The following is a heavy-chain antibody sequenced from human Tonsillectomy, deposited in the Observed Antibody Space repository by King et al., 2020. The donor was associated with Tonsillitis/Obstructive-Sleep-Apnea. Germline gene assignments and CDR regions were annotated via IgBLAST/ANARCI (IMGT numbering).Heavy chain of an antibody. V-gene: IGHV1-69*10. CDR1: GGSFSSYA. Sequence: VQLVESGAEVKKPGSSVKVSCKASGGSFSSYAISWVRQAPGRGLEWMGGIIPVLGQAHYAQNFQGRVTITADTSTTTVYMELSSLRSEDTAVYYCARGFTNYDFWCGHWFEPGGQGIMVRVP. CDR3: ARGFTNYDFWCGHWFEP. CDR2: IIPVLGQA. J-gene: IGHJ5*02. D-gene: IGHD3-3*01.